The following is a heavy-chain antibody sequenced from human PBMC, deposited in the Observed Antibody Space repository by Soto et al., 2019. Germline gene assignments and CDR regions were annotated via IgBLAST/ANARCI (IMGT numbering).Heavy chain of an antibody. CDR1: GFTFSSYW. Sequence: GASVRLSCAASGFTFSSYWMHWVRQAPGKGLVWVSRINSDGSSTSYADSVKGRFTISRDNAKNTLYLQMNSLRAEDTAVYYCASPYYDFWSGYYGMDVWGQGTTVTVSS. V-gene: IGHV3-74*01. J-gene: IGHJ6*02. CDR3: ASPYYDFWSGYYGMDV. D-gene: IGHD3-3*01. CDR2: INSDGSST.